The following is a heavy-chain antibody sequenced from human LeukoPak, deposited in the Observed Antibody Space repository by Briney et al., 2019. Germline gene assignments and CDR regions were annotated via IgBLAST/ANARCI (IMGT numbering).Heavy chain of an antibody. CDR2: ISGSGGST. CDR3: ANTGHYDFWSGYYPAYYFDY. V-gene: IGHV3-23*01. J-gene: IGHJ4*02. Sequence: PGGSLRLSCAASGFTFSSYAMSWVRQAPGKGLEWVSAISGSGGSTYYADSGKGRFTISRDNSKNTLYLQMNSLRAEDTAVYYCANTGHYDFWSGYYPAYYFDYWGQGTLVTVSS. CDR1: GFTFSSYA. D-gene: IGHD3-3*01.